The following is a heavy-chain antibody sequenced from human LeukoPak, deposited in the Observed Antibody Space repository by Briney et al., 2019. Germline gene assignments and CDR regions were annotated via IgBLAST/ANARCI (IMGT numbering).Heavy chain of an antibody. J-gene: IGHJ4*02. CDR2: ITTTGAT. V-gene: IGHV3-64*02. CDR1: GFAFSAYV. Sequence: GGSLRLSCAASGFAFSAYVMQWVRQAPGKGLEPVSAITTTGATFYADFVKGRFTISRDNSENTLFLQMGSLKPEDMAVYYCVRGGQSTSRFDYWGQGMLVTVSS. D-gene: IGHD2-2*01. CDR3: VRGGQSTSRFDY.